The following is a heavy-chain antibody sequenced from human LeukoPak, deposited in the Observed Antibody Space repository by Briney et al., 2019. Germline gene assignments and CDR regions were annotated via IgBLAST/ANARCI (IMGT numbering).Heavy chain of an antibody. CDR1: GFTFSSYS. CDR2: ISSSSSYI. CDR3: ARDAEASGWFEGDGYYFDY. J-gene: IGHJ4*02. Sequence: EGSLRLSCAASGFTFSSYSMNWVRQAPGKGLEWVSSISSSSSYIYYADSVKGRFTISRDNAKNSLYLQMNSLRAEDTAAYYCARDAEASGWFEGDGYYFDYWGQGTLVTVSS. D-gene: IGHD6-19*01. V-gene: IGHV3-21*01.